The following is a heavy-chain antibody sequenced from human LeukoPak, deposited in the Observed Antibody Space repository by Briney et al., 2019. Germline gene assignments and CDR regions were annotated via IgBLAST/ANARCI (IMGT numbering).Heavy chain of an antibody. CDR1: GGSISSHY. J-gene: IGHJ6*03. D-gene: IGHD4-17*01. CDR2: IYTSGST. CDR3: ARAPAWATVTYYYYYMDV. V-gene: IGHV4-4*07. Sequence: PSETLSLTCTVSGGSISSHYWSWIRQPAGKGLEWIGRIYTSGSTNYNPSLKSRVTMSVDTSKNQFSLKLSSVTAADTGVYYCARAPAWATVTYYYYYMDVWGKGTTVTVSS.